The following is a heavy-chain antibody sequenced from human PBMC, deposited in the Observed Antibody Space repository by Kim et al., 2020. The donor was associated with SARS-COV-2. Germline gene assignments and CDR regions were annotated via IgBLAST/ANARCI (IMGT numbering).Heavy chain of an antibody. CDR1: GFTFSSYG. CDR2: ISYDGSNK. D-gene: IGHD3-22*01. V-gene: IGHV3-30*18. J-gene: IGHJ4*02. CDR3: AKDPGYYYDSSGYFDY. Sequence: GGSLRLSCAASGFTFSSYGMHWVRQAPGKGLEWVAVISYDGSNKYYADSVKGRFTISRDNSKNTLYLQMNSLRAEDTAVYYCAKDPGYYYDSSGYFDYWGQGTLVTVSS.